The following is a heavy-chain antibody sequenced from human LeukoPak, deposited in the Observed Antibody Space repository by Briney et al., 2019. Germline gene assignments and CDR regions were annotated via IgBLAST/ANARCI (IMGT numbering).Heavy chain of an antibody. J-gene: IGHJ4*02. D-gene: IGHD5-12*01. CDR1: GFTFSSYA. Sequence: GGSLSLSCAGSGFTFSSYAMSWVRQAPGKGLEWVSAISDTGATTYDADSVKGRFNISRDNAKNSLFLQMDSLRVEDTAFYFCARASYTGFDLHFDQWGQRTLVTVSS. CDR2: ISDTGATT. CDR3: ARASYTGFDLHFDQ. V-gene: IGHV3-23*01.